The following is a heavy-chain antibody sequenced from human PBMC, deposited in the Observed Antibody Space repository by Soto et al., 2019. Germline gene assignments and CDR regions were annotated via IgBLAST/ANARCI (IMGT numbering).Heavy chain of an antibody. J-gene: IGHJ4*02. CDR3: AREDSQYDYFDY. CDR1: GGSISSNY. CDR2: VFHTGST. D-gene: IGHD2-15*01. V-gene: IGHV4-59*01. Sequence: PSETLSLTCIISGGSISSNYWSWLRQSPGRGLEWIGYVFHTGSTNYNPSLKSRVTISVDMSKNQFSLRLTSVTAADTAVYYCAREDSQYDYFDYWGQGTLVTLL.